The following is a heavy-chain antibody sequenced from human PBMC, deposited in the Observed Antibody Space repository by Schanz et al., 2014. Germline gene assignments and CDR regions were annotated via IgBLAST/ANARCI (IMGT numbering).Heavy chain of an antibody. J-gene: IGHJ6*02. CDR2: IYSGIGA. D-gene: IGHD2-15*01. V-gene: IGHV3-66*01. CDR3: AKGMGYCSGGTCYDYYYYGLDV. Sequence: VQLVESGGGVVQFGRSLRLSCAVSGFTVSSNHMSWVRQAPGKGLEWVSVIYSGIGAYYADSVKDRFTVSRDNSKNTLYLQMNSLSADDTAVFYCAKGMGYCSGGTCYDYYYYGLDVWGQGTTVTVSS. CDR1: GFTVSSNH.